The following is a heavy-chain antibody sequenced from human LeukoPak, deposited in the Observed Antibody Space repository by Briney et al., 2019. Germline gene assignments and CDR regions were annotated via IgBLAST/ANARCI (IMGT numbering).Heavy chain of an antibody. V-gene: IGHV4-31*03. Sequence: SETLSLTCTVSGGSISSGGYYWSWIRQHPGKGLAWIGCIYYSGSTYYNPSLKSRVTISVDTSKNQFSLKLSSVTAADTAVYYCARDRRDGYNWRKGPDYWGQGTLVTVSS. CDR2: IYYSGST. D-gene: IGHD5-24*01. CDR3: ARDRRDGYNWRKGPDY. J-gene: IGHJ4*02. CDR1: GGSISSGGYY.